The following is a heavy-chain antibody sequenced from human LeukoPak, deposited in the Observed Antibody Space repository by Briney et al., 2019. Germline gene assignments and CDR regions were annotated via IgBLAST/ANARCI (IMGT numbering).Heavy chain of an antibody. CDR2: IKQDGSEK. CDR1: GFTFSSYE. V-gene: IGHV3-7*01. CDR3: ASTFCSSTSCYTGPFDY. J-gene: IGHJ4*02. D-gene: IGHD2-2*02. Sequence: PGGSLRLSCAASGFTFSSYEMSWVRQAPGKGLEWVANIKQDGSEKYYVDSVKGRFTISRDNAKNSLYLQMNSLRAEDTAVYYCASTFCSSTSCYTGPFDYWGQGTLVTGSS.